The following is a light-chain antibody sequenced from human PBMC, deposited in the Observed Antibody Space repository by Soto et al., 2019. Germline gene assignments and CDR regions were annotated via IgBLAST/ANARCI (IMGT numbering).Light chain of an antibody. CDR2: RAS. Sequence: DIAMTQSPDSLAVSLGERATINCKSSQSILTTSNNWNYLAWYQQRPGQPPKLLIYRASTRQSGVPDRFSGSESGTDFALTISSVQAEDVAIYYCQQYYNVPFTFGPGPKWTSN. CDR3: QQYYNVPFT. CDR1: QSILTTSNNWNY. J-gene: IGKJ3*01. V-gene: IGKV4-1*01.